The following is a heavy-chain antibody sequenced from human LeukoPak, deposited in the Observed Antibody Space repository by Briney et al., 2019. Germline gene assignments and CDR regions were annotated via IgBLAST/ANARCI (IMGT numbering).Heavy chain of an antibody. J-gene: IGHJ4*02. Sequence: GESLKISCAASGFTFSSNAMNWVRQAPGKGLEWVSAISGSGGSTLYADSVKGRFTISRDNSKNTVYLLMNSLRAEDTAVYYCAKGSGYEYYFDYWGQGTLVTVSS. CDR3: AKGSGYEYYFDY. D-gene: IGHD6-25*01. V-gene: IGHV3-23*01. CDR2: ISGSGGST. CDR1: GFTFSSNA.